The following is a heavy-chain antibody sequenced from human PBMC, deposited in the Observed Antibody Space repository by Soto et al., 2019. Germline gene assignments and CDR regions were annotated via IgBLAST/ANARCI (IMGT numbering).Heavy chain of an antibody. CDR1: GYTFTSYG. J-gene: IGHJ4*02. Sequence: VQLVQSGAEVKKPGASVKVSCKAYGYTFTSYGISWGRQAPGKGLEWMGGISSYNGNTKYAQKLQGRVTMTTDTSTSTAYTELRSLRSDDTAVYYCARDQAMAQFDYWGQGTLVTVSS. CDR2: ISSYNGNT. CDR3: ARDQAMAQFDY. V-gene: IGHV1-18*01. D-gene: IGHD5-18*01.